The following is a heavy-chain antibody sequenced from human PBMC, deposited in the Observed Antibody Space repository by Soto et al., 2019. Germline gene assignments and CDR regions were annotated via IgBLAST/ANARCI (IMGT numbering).Heavy chain of an antibody. V-gene: IGHV3-23*01. J-gene: IGHJ4*02. CDR1: GFTLNDYA. CDR2: ITGTGGNT. CDR3: PRDGYNFIPVDY. D-gene: IGHD5-12*01. Sequence: GSLTLSFAVSGFTLNDYAMSLVRRAPGKGLEWVSGITGTGGNTYYADSVKGRFTISRDSSKSKLHLPMNSLRPEDTAIYYCPRDGYNFIPVDYWGQGALVTVYS.